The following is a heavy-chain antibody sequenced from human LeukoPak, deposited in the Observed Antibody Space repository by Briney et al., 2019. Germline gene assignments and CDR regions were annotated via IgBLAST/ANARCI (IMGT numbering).Heavy chain of an antibody. CDR2: IYNRGSS. J-gene: IGHJ4*02. D-gene: IGHD3-10*01. Sequence: SQTLSLTCTVSGDPIRSGSYYWSWIRQSAGKGLEWIGRIYNRGSSNYNPSLKSRVTISLDTSKNQFSLNLSSVTAADTAVYYCAREGGYFGFDYWGQGTLVTVSS. CDR1: GDPIRSGSYY. V-gene: IGHV4-61*02. CDR3: AREGGYFGFDY.